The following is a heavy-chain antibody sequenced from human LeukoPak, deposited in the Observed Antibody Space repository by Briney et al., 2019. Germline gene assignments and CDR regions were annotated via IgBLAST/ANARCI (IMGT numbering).Heavy chain of an antibody. Sequence: GGSLRLSCAASGFTFDDYAMHWVRQAPGKGLEWVLGISWNSGSIGYADSVKGRFTISRDNAKNSLYLQMNSPRAEDMALYYCAKSRDSSTSLDYWGQGTLVTVSS. J-gene: IGHJ4*02. CDR3: AKSRDSSTSLDY. CDR1: GFTFDDYA. V-gene: IGHV3-9*03. CDR2: ISWNSGSI. D-gene: IGHD6-13*01.